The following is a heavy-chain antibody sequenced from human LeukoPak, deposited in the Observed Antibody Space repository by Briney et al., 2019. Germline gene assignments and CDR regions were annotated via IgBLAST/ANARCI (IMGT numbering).Heavy chain of an antibody. CDR1: GGSFSSYA. CDR3: ARTREQLFIYGMDV. D-gene: IGHD6-6*01. CDR2: MSAYNGNT. V-gene: IGHV1-18*01. Sequence: GSSVKVSCKASGGSFSSYASSWVRQATGQGLEWMGWMSAYNGNTNYAQKLQGRVTMTTDTSTSTAYMELRSLRSDDTAVYYCARTREQLFIYGMDVWGQGTTVTVSS. J-gene: IGHJ6*02.